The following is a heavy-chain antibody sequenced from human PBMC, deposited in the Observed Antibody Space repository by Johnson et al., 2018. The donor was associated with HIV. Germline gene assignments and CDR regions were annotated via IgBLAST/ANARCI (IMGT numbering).Heavy chain of an antibody. CDR2: ISFDGSNK. CDR3: VRGREGRTLIVGGAFDI. D-gene: IGHD3-22*01. CDR1: AFTFSTYA. V-gene: IGHV3-30-3*01. J-gene: IGHJ3*02. Sequence: VQLVESGGGVVQPGRSLRLSCAASAFTFSTYAMQWVRQAPGKGLEWVTLISFDGSNKYYADYVKGRFTISRDNSKNTLFLQMNSLRTEDTALYYCVRGREGRTLIVGGAFDIWGQGTMVTVSS.